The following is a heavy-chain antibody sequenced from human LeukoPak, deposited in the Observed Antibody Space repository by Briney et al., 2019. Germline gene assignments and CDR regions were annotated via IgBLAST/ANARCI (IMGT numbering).Heavy chain of an antibody. CDR2: IMPFLDVA. CDR1: GDTFNDYT. Sequence: SVKVSCKASGDTFNDYTFSWVRQAPGQGLEWMGRIMPFLDVANYAPQFQGRVTLTADKSTSTTYMVLSDLKSEDTAVYYCARDHCSGGSCYGGHWGQGTLVTVSS. CDR3: ARDHCSGGSCYGGH. V-gene: IGHV1-69*04. J-gene: IGHJ4*02. D-gene: IGHD2-15*01.